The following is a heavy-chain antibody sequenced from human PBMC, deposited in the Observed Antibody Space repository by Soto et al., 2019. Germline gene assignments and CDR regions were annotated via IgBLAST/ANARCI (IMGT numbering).Heavy chain of an antibody. J-gene: IGHJ5*02. CDR3: ARGVVVVAASQLGWFDP. D-gene: IGHD2-15*01. Sequence: ASVKVSCKASGGTFSSYAINWVRQAPGQGLEWMGGIIPMFGTTKYAQRFQGRLTVSADESTSTAYTELSSLRSEDTAVYYCARGVVVVAASQLGWFDPWGQGTLVTVSS. CDR2: IIPMFGTT. V-gene: IGHV1-69*13. CDR1: GGTFSSYA.